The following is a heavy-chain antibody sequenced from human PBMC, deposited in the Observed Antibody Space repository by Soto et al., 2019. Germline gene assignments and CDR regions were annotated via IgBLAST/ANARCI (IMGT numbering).Heavy chain of an antibody. V-gene: IGHV1-18*01. CDR3: ARGRYGDY. J-gene: IGHJ4*02. CDR1: GYTFTSYG. D-gene: IGHD1-1*01. CDR2: ISAHNGHT. Sequence: QVHLVQSGAEVKKPGASVKVSCKASGYTFTSYGITWVRQAPGQGLEWMGWISAHNGHTDYAQKLQGRVIVTRDTSTSTAYMELRSLISDDTAGYYCARGRYGDYWGQGALVTVSS.